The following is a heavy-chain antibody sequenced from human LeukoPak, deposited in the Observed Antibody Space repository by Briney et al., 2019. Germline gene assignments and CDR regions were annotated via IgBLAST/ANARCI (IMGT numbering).Heavy chain of an antibody. Sequence: PGGSLRLSCAASRFTFSDCAMSWVRQAPGKGLEWVASISGSGGITYYADSVKGRFTTSRDNSKKTLYLQMNSLRAEDTAVYYCASNGFRYYYDSSGYKPEYFDYWGQGTLVTVSS. CDR3: ASNGFRYYYDSSGYKPEYFDY. D-gene: IGHD3-22*01. J-gene: IGHJ4*02. V-gene: IGHV3-23*01. CDR1: RFTFSDCA. CDR2: ISGSGGIT.